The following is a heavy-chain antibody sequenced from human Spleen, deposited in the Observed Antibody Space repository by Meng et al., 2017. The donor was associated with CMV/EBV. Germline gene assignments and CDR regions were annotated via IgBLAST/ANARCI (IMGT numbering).Heavy chain of an antibody. CDR1: GFTSRGYG. D-gene: IGHD6-19*01. CDR2: IRYDGVNK. J-gene: IGHJ5*02. Sequence: GFTSRGYGINWCRQAPGKGLEWVAFIRYDGVNKYYTDSVKGRVTISRDNSKNTLYLQMNSLRPEDTAVYYCARDFHVLAVTGTRWFDPWGHGTLVTVSS. CDR3: ARDFHVLAVTGTRWFDP. V-gene: IGHV3-30*02.